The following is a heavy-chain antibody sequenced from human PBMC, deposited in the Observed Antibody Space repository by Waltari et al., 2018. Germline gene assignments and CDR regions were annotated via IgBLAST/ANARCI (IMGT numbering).Heavy chain of an antibody. Sequence: QVQLVASGGGVVQPGKSLRLSCEASEFTFSSYVMHWVRQAPGKGLEWVAVISYNARNIYYVDSVKGRFTISRDNSRKTLFLQMSSLRAEDTAVYYCARDYCDRTNCHGMDVWGLGTTVTVSS. CDR3: ARDYCDRTNCHGMDV. J-gene: IGHJ6*02. D-gene: IGHD3-22*01. V-gene: IGHV3-30*03. CDR1: EFTFSSYV. CDR2: ISYNARNI.